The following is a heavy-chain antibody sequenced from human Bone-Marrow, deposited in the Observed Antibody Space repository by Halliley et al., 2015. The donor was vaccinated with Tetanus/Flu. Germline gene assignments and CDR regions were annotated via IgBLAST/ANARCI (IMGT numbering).Heavy chain of an antibody. CDR1: GFTFRTYT. D-gene: IGHD3-22*01. Sequence: CAASGFTFRTYTINWVRQAPGKGLEWVSCIGSSNSNIYYADSVKGRFTVSRDNAKNSVFLQLNSLGAEDTAVYYCARDYNSVAFDVWGHGTMVSVSS. J-gene: IGHJ3*01. CDR3: ARDYNSVAFDV. CDR2: IGSSNSNI. V-gene: IGHV3-21*01.